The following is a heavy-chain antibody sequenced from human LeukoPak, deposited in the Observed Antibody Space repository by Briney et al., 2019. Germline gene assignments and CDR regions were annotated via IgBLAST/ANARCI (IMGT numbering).Heavy chain of an antibody. CDR2: VKEDGTTK. V-gene: IGHV3-7*01. J-gene: IGHJ4*02. Sequence: PGGSPRLFCAASGFSFTNYWMSWVRQAPGKGLEWGANVKEDGTTKQYVDSVKGRFTISRDNAKNSLYLQMDRLRAEDTAVYYCVSQEVVPRWGQGTLVSVSS. D-gene: IGHD2-15*01. CDR1: GFSFTNYW. CDR3: VSQEVVPR.